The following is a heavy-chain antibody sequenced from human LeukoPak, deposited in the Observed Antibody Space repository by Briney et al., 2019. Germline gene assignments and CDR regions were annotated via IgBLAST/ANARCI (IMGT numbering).Heavy chain of an antibody. CDR1: GFTFSSYA. CDR2: ISYDGSNK. Sequence: GGSLRLSCAASGFTFSSYAMHWVRQAPGKGLEWVAVISYDGSNKYNADSVKGRFTISRDNSKNTLYLQMNSLSADDTAIYYCTRVGYIDEGIDYWGQGTLVTVSS. J-gene: IGHJ4*02. CDR3: TRVGYIDEGIDY. V-gene: IGHV3-30*04. D-gene: IGHD5-24*01.